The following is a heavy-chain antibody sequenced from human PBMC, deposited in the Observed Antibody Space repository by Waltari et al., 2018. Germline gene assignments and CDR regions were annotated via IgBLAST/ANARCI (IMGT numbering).Heavy chain of an antibody. D-gene: IGHD3-3*01. CDR3: ATLPEWLSSRALDY. CDR1: GYTFTDHH. Sequence: EVQLVQSGAAVKKPGATVNISCKASGYTFTDHHMPWVLQAPGKGLELMGRVDPEDGETIYAQKFQGRVTITADKSTSTAYMELSSLRSEDTAVYYCATLPEWLSSRALDYWGQGTLVTVSS. CDR2: VDPEDGET. J-gene: IGHJ4*02. V-gene: IGHV1-69-2*01.